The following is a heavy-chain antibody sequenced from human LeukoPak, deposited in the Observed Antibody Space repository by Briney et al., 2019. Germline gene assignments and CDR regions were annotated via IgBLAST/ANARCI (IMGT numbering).Heavy chain of an antibody. V-gene: IGHV5-51*01. CDR2: FYPGDSDT. CDR3: ARHRIQGATNSHFDY. CDR1: GYSFSNYW. J-gene: IGHJ4*02. Sequence: WESLKISCKGSGYSFSNYWIVWVRQMPGKGLERMGNFYPGDSDTRYSPSYQGQVTIAADKSINTAYLQWSGLKASDTAMYYCARHRIQGATNSHFDYWGQGTLVTVSS. D-gene: IGHD1-26*01.